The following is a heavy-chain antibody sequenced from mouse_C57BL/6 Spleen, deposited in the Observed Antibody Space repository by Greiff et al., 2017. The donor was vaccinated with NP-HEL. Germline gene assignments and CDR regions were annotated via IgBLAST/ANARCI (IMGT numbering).Heavy chain of an antibody. J-gene: IGHJ4*01. CDR3: ARDGFITTVVATPMDY. V-gene: IGHV1-54*01. CDR2: INPGSGGT. D-gene: IGHD1-1*01. CDR1: GYAFTNYL. Sequence: QVQLQQSGAELVRPGTSVKVSCKASGYAFTNYLIEWVKQRPGQGLEWIGVINPGSGGTNYNEKFKGKATLTADKSSSTAYMQLSSLTSEDSAVYFCARDGFITTVVATPMDYWGQGTSVTVSS.